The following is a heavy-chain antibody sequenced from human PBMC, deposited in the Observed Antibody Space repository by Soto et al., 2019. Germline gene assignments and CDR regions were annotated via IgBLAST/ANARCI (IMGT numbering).Heavy chain of an antibody. CDR3: VRDRRRSNSGIDP. V-gene: IGHV4-4*02. CDR1: GDSISSSNW. CDR2: IYHSGIT. D-gene: IGHD3-10*01. Sequence: QVQRQESGPGLVRPSETLSRSCAVSGDSISSSNWWSWVRQPPGKGLQWIGDIYHSGITNYNPSLRGRVTISVQKSKNQFSLRLNSVTAADTAIYYCVRDRRRSNSGIDPWGQGTLVTVSS. J-gene: IGHJ5*02.